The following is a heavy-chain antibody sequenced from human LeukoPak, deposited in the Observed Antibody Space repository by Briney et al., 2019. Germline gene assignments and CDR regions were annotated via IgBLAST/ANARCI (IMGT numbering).Heavy chain of an antibody. D-gene: IGHD4-11*01. CDR1: GGSFSGYY. CDR3: ARGYSIYYYYGMDV. V-gene: IGHV4-34*01. Sequence: SETLSLTCAVYGGSFSGYYWSWIRQPPGKGLEWIGEINHSGSTNYNPSLKSRVTISVDTSKNQFSLKLSSVTAADTAVYYCARGYSIYYYYGMDVWGQGTTVTVSS. J-gene: IGHJ6*02. CDR2: INHSGST.